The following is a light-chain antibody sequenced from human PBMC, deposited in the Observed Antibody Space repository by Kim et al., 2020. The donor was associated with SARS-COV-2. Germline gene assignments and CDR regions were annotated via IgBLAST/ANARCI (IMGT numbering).Light chain of an antibody. CDR3: QQTYSVPQT. CDR2: DAS. CDR1: QSIGKY. J-gene: IGKJ1*01. V-gene: IGKV1-39*01. Sequence: ASVGDRVTITCRVSQSIGKYLSWYQQKPGKAPKALINDASRLQSGVPSRFSGSGSGTDFSLTINSLQPEDFATYFCQQTYSVPQTFGPGTKVDIK.